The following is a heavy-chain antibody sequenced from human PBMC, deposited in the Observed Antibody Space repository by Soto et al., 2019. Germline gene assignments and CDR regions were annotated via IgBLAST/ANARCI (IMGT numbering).Heavy chain of an antibody. V-gene: IGHV3-74*01. CDR3: ARGDCVGGTCYSLAGSFYYYMDV. J-gene: IGHJ6*03. D-gene: IGHD2-15*01. CDR2: INSDGSVS. CDR1: GFTFSNYW. Sequence: EVQLVESGGGLVQPGGSLRLSCAASGFTFSNYWMYWVRQAPGKGLVWVSRINSDGSVSSYADSVKGRLTISRANVKTPLYLQMASLRAEDTAVYYCARGDCVGGTCYSLAGSFYYYMDVWGKGTTVTVFS.